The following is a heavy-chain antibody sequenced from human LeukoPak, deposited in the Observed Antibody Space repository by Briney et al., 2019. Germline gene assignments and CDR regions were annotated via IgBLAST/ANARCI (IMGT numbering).Heavy chain of an antibody. CDR1: GGSISSGGYS. CDR3: ARVDYYGSGAIDY. J-gene: IGHJ4*02. Sequence: SETLSLTCAASGGSISSGGYSWSWIRQPPGKGLEWIGYIYHSGSTYYNPSLKSRVTISVDRSKNQFSLKLSSVTAADTAVYYCARVDYYGSGAIDYWGQGTLVTVSS. CDR2: IYHSGST. V-gene: IGHV4-30-2*01. D-gene: IGHD3-10*01.